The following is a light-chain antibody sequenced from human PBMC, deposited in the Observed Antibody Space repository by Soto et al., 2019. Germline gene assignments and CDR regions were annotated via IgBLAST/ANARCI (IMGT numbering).Light chain of an antibody. V-gene: IGLV2-8*01. Sequence: QSALSQPPSASGSPGQSVTISCTGTSSDVGGYNYVSWYQQHPGKAPKVMIYEVSKRPSGVPYRFSGSKSGNTASLTVSWLQAEDEADYYCTSYAGSNSWVFGGGTKLTVL. CDR3: TSYAGSNSWV. J-gene: IGLJ3*02. CDR2: EVS. CDR1: SSDVGGYNY.